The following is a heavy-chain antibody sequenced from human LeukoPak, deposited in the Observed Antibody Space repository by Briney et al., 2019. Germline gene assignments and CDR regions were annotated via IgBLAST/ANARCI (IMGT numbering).Heavy chain of an antibody. V-gene: IGHV3-66*01. J-gene: IGHJ4*02. CDR2: IYSGSST. CDR3: ARGFIAVAAFDY. CDR1: GFTVSSNY. D-gene: IGHD6-19*01. Sequence: GGSLRLSCAASGFTVSSNYMSWVRQAPGKGLEWASIIYSGSSTYYADSVKGRFTISRDNSKNTLSLQMNSLRAEDTAVYYCARGFIAVAAFDYWGQGTLVTVSS.